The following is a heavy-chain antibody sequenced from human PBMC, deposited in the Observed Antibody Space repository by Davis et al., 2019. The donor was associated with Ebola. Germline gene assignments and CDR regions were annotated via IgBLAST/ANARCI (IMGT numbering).Heavy chain of an antibody. D-gene: IGHD1-26*01. Sequence: QVSCQGSGYTFTTYWIGWVRQMPGKGLEWMGIIYPGDSDTRYSPSFQGQVTISADKSISTAYLQWSSLKASDTAMYYCARRGGRSGAFLDYWGQGTLVTVSS. CDR2: IYPGDSDT. J-gene: IGHJ4*02. V-gene: IGHV5-51*01. CDR3: ARRGGRSGAFLDY. CDR1: GYTFTTYW.